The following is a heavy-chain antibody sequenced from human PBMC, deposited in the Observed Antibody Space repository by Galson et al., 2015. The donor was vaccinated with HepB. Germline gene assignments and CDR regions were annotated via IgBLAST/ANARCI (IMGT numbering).Heavy chain of an antibody. J-gene: IGHJ4*02. V-gene: IGHV5-10-1*01. D-gene: IGHD5-24*01. CDR1: GYSFISHW. CDR3: ARHVQNGYNYLPGDY. CDR2: IDPSDSYT. Sequence: QSGAEVKKPGESLRISCKGSGYSFISHWISWVRQMPGKGLEWMGRIDPSDSYTNYSLSFQGHVTFSADKSITTAYLQWSSLKASDTAMYYCARHVQNGYNYLPGDYWGQGTLVTVSS.